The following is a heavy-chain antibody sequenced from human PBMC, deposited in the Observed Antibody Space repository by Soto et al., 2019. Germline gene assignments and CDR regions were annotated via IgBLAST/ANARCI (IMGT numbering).Heavy chain of an antibody. CDR2: ISGSGTAE. V-gene: IGHV3-48*03. Sequence: LRLSCVASGFTFSAHEMNWVRQAPGEGLEWISYISGSGTAEYYADSVKGRFSISRDNAQNTLYLRMNGLKVEDTGVYYCAREGVYWGQGTLVTVSS. J-gene: IGHJ4*02. CDR3: AREGVY. CDR1: GFTFSAHE. D-gene: IGHD2-8*01.